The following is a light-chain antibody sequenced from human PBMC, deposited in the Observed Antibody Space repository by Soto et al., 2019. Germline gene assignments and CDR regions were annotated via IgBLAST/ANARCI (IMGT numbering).Light chain of an antibody. CDR1: QSVDSRY. Sequence: DIVLTQSPGTLSLSPGERATLSCRASQSVDSRYLAWYQQKPGQAPRLLIYAVSSRATGIPDRFSGSGSGTDFTLTISRLEPEDFAEYYCQQYGRSPRYSFGQGTKLEIK. J-gene: IGKJ2*03. CDR2: AVS. CDR3: QQYGRSPRYS. V-gene: IGKV3-20*01.